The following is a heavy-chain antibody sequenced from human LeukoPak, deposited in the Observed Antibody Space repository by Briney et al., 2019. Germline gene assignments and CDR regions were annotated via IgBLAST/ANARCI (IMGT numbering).Heavy chain of an antibody. CDR3: ATGRSCTTCYLPDY. CDR1: GFTFDDYA. J-gene: IGHJ4*02. Sequence: QPGGSLRLSCAASGFTFDDYAMHWVRQAPGKGLEWVSGISWNSGSIGYADSVKGRFTISRDNAKNSLYLQMNSLRAEDTAVYHCATGRSCTTCYLPDYWGQGTLVTVSS. CDR2: ISWNSGSI. D-gene: IGHD2-2*01. V-gene: IGHV3-9*01.